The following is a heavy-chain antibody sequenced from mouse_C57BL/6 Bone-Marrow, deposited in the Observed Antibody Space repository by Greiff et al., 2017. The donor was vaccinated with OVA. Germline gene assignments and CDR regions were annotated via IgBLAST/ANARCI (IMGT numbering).Heavy chain of an antibody. CDR3: ARCLPHYYAMDY. J-gene: IGHJ4*01. CDR1: GYTFTSYW. V-gene: IGHV1-64*01. Sequence: VQLQQPGAELVKPGASVKLSCKASGYTFTSYWMHWVKQRLGQGLEWIGMIHPNSGSTNYNEKFKSKATLTVDKSSSTAYMQLSSLTSEDSAVYYCARCLPHYYAMDYWGQGTSVTVPS. CDR2: IHPNSGST.